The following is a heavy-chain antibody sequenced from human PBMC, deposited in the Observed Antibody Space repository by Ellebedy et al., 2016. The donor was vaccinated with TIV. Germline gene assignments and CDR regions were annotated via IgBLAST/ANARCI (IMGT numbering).Heavy chain of an antibody. D-gene: IGHD6-19*01. CDR2: INGYTT. CDR3: ASSPHSSDSY. V-gene: IGHV3-23*01. CDR1: GFTFSNYA. J-gene: IGHJ4*02. Sequence: GESLKISCEASGFTFSNYAMCWVRQAPGMGLEWVSTINGYTTYYADSVRGRLTISRDNAKKTLYLQMNSLRAEDTAVYYCASSPHSSDSYWGQGTLVTVSS.